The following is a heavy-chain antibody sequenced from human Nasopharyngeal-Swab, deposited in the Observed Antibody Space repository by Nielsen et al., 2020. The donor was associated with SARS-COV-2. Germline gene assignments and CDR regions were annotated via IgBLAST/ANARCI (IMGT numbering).Heavy chain of an antibody. J-gene: IGHJ4*02. CDR3: ARGVGVDDFWSGRFDY. V-gene: IGHV3-21*06. CDR1: GFTFSTYS. CDR2: ISSTSSYI. Sequence: GESLKISCAASGFTFSTYSMNWFRQAPGKGLEWVSSISSTSSYIYYTDSVKGRFTISRDNAKHSLFLQMNSLRSEDTAVYYCARGVGVDDFWSGRFDYWGQGTLVTVSS. D-gene: IGHD3-3*01.